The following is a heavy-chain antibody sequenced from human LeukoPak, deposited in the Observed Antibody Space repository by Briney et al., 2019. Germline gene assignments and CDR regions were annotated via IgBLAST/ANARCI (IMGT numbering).Heavy chain of an antibody. D-gene: IGHD2-2*01. CDR2: IIPILSIA. V-gene: IGHV1-69*02. CDR3: ASSSDCSSTSCRDY. J-gene: IGHJ4*02. CDR1: GGTFSSYT. Sequence: SVKVSCKASGGTFSSYTISWVRQAPGQGLEWMGRIIPILSIANYAQKFQGRVTITADKSTSTAYMELSSLRSEDTAVYYCASSSDCSSTSCRDYWGQGTLVTVSS.